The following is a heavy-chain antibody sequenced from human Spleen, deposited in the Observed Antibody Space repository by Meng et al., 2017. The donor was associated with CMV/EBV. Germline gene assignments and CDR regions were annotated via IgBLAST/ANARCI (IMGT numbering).Heavy chain of an antibody. Sequence: GSLRLSCTVSGASITSSSYFWDWIRQPPGKGLEWIGSLSYGGRIYYNSSLKSRVTMSVEMSKNQITLRLTSVTAADTAVYYCAKIFPSDYYKYSMDVWGQGTTVTVSS. J-gene: IGHJ6*02. CDR2: LSYGGRI. V-gene: IGHV4-39*06. CDR3: AKIFPSDYYKYSMDV. D-gene: IGHD3-3*01. CDR1: GASITSSSYF.